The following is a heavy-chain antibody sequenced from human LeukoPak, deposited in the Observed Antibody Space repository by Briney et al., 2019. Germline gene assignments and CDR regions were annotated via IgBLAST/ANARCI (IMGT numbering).Heavy chain of an antibody. D-gene: IGHD5-12*01. J-gene: IGHJ3*02. V-gene: IGHV3-53*01. CDR3: ASTWLDAFDI. CDR1: GFTVSSNY. Sequence: PGGSLRLSCAASGFTVSSNYMSWVRQAPGKGLEWVSVIYSGGSTYYADSVKGRFTISRDNSKNTLYLQMNSLRAEDTAVYSCASTWLDAFDIWGQGTMVTVSS. CDR2: IYSGGST.